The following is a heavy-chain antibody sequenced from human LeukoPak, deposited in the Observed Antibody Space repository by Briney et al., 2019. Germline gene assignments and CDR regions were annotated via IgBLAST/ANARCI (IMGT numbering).Heavy chain of an antibody. V-gene: IGHV3-21*01. D-gene: IGHD1-14*01. CDR2: ISSSSSYI. CDR3: ARENHPWHWFDP. Sequence: PGGSLRLSCAASGFTFSSYEMNWVRQAPGKGLEWVSSISSSSSYIYYADSVKGRFTISRDNAKNSLYLQMNSLRAEDTAVYYCARENHPWHWFDPWGQGTLVTVSS. CDR1: GFTFSSYE. J-gene: IGHJ5*02.